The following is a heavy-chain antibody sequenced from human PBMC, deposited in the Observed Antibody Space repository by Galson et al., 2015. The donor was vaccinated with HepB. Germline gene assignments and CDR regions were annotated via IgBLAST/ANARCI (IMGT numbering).Heavy chain of an antibody. J-gene: IGHJ4*02. CDR3: AREKDSSGWFDY. V-gene: IGHV6-1*01. CDR2: TYYRSKWYN. Sequence: CAISGDSVSSNRAAWNWIRQSPSRGLEWLGRTYYRSKWYNDYAVSVKSRITINPDTSKNQFSLQLNSVTLEDTAVYYCAREKDSSGWFDYWGQGTLVTVSS. CDR1: GDSVSSNRAA. D-gene: IGHD6-19*01.